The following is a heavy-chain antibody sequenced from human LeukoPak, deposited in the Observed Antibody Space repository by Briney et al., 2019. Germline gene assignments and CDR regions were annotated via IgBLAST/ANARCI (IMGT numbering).Heavy chain of an antibody. J-gene: IGHJ4*02. CDR2: INRSSSYI. Sequence: GGSLRLSCAASGFTFSSYSMNWVRQAPGKGLEWVSSINRSSSYIYYADSVKGRFTISRDNAKKSLYLQMNSLRAEDTAVYYCARSLGSVTIDYWGQGTLVTVSS. CDR1: GFTFSSYS. V-gene: IGHV3-21*01. CDR3: ARSLGSVTIDY. D-gene: IGHD4-17*01.